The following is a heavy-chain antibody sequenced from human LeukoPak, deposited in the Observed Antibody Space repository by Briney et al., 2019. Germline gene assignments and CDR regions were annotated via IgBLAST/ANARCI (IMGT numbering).Heavy chain of an antibody. CDR2: INPNSGGT. V-gene: IGHV1-2*02. Sequence: ASVKVSCKASGYTFTSYYIHWVRQAPGQGLECMGWINPNSGGTNYAQKFQGRVTMTRDTSISTAYMELSRLRSDDTAVYYCARVWLGRRRTRDEMTTLGYWGQGTLVTVSS. D-gene: IGHD5-24*01. CDR1: GYTFTSYY. J-gene: IGHJ4*02. CDR3: ARVWLGRRRTRDEMTTLGY.